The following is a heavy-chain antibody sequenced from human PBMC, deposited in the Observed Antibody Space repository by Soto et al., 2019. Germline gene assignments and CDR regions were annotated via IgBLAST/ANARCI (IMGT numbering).Heavy chain of an antibody. CDR2: IYPGDSDS. Sequence: PGESLKISCEGSGHTFTTYWVAWVRQMPGKGLEWVGSIYPGDSDSRYNPSVQGQVTISADRSISTAYLQWNSLKASDTAMYFCARHKGYCSSTSCYGMDVWGQGTTVTVSS. J-gene: IGHJ6*02. D-gene: IGHD2-15*01. CDR3: ARHKGYCSSTSCYGMDV. CDR1: GHTFTTYW. V-gene: IGHV5-51*01.